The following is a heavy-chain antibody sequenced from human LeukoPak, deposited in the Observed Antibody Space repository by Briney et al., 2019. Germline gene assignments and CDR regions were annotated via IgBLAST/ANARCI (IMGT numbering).Heavy chain of an antibody. D-gene: IGHD2-15*01. CDR3: ARDTRTAQGFDY. Sequence: SETLSLACTASDYSISSGYYWGWIRQPPGKGLEWTGSIFQSGHTYYSPSLKSRVTISVDTSNNRFSLSLSAVTAADTAIYYCARDTRTAQGFDYWGQGILVTVSS. CDR2: IFQSGHT. J-gene: IGHJ4*02. V-gene: IGHV4-38-2*02. CDR1: DYSISSGYY.